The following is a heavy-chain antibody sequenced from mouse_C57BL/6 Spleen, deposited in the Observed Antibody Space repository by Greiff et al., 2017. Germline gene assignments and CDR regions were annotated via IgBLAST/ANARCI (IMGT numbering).Heavy chain of an antibody. CDR2: INSDGGST. V-gene: IGHV5-2*01. J-gene: IGHJ1*03. CDR1: EYEFPSHD. D-gene: IGHD1-1*01. CDR3: ARQKRVTVVDWYFDV. Sequence: EVHLVESGGGLVQPGESLKLSCESNEYEFPSHDMSWVRKTPEKRLELVAAINSDGGSTYYPDTMERRFIISRDNTKKTLYLQMSSLRAEDTALYYCARQKRVTVVDWYFDVWGTGTTVTVSS.